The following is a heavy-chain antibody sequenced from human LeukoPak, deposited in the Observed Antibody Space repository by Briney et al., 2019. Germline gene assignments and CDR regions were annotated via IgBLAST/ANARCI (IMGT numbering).Heavy chain of an antibody. CDR2: INQAGREK. Sequence: GGSLRLSCAGSGFTFSSYWMSWVRQAPGKGPEWVANINQAGREKHYVDSVKGRFTISRDNAENSLYLQMNSLRAEDTAIYYCTRDEAAATNWGQGTLVTVSS. V-gene: IGHV3-7*01. J-gene: IGHJ4*02. D-gene: IGHD6-13*01. CDR1: GFTFSSYW. CDR3: TRDEAAATN.